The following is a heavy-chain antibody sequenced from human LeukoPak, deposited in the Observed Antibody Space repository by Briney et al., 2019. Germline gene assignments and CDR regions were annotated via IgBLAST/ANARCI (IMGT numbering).Heavy chain of an antibody. CDR1: GYTFTSYD. D-gene: IGHD2-2*01. Sequence: ASVKVSCKASGYTFTSYDIKWVRQATGQGLEWMGWMNPNSGNTGYAQKFQGRVTITRNTSISTAYMELSSLRSEDTAVYYCARERAGIVVVPAAIDYYYYMDVWGKGTTVTVSS. CDR3: ARERAGIVVVPAAIDYYYYMDV. V-gene: IGHV1-8*03. CDR2: MNPNSGNT. J-gene: IGHJ6*03.